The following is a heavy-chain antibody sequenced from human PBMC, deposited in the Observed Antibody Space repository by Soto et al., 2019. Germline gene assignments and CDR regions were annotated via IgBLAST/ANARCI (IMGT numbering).Heavy chain of an antibody. CDR1: GFTFSSYW. D-gene: IGHD6-19*01. Sequence: GGSLRLSCAASGFTFSSYWMHWVRQAPGKGLVWVSRINSDGSSTSYADSVKGRFTISRDNAKNTPYLQMNSLRAEDTAVYYCARDRLYSSGWGYYYYGMDVWGQGTTVTVSS. CDR2: INSDGSST. V-gene: IGHV3-74*01. CDR3: ARDRLYSSGWGYYYYGMDV. J-gene: IGHJ6*02.